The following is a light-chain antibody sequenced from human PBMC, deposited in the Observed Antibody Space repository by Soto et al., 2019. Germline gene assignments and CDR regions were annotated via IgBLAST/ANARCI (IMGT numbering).Light chain of an antibody. V-gene: IGKV3-15*01. CDR2: GAS. J-gene: IGKJ5*01. CDR3: QQYNYRPPA. CDR1: QSVNGN. Sequence: EIVMTQSPATLSVSPGERAALSCRASQSVNGNLAWYQQTPGQAPRLLIYGASTRATGIPARFSGSGFGTEFTLTISSLKSEDFAFYYCQQYNYRPPAFGQGTRLEIK.